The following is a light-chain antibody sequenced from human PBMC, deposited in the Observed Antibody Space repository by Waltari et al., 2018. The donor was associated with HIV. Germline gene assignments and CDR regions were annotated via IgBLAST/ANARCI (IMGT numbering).Light chain of an antibody. Sequence: DIQMTQSPSSLSASVGDRITITCRTSQNIGKDLNWYQQKPGTAPKVLIFAASSLHSGVPSRFSGSGSGTDFTLTISSLQPEDFATYSCQQTYLTTFTFGPGTNVDFK. CDR1: QNIGKD. CDR2: AAS. J-gene: IGKJ3*01. CDR3: QQTYLTTFT. V-gene: IGKV1-39*01.